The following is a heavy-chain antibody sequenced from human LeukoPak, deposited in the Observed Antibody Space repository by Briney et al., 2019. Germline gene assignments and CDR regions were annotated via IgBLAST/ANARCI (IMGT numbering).Heavy chain of an antibody. V-gene: IGHV3-66*03. CDR3: ARDRAANQDWVEFDP. CDR2: IRDSGEA. J-gene: IGHJ5*02. D-gene: IGHD3/OR15-3a*01. CDR1: GFRVSDYY. Sequence: GGPLRLSCAVSGFRVSDYYKSWVRQAPGEGLEWVGLIRDSGEAFYADFARGRFAISRDESENTLYLQMNSLRVEDTAVYFCARDRAANQDWVEFDPWGQGTPVIVSS.